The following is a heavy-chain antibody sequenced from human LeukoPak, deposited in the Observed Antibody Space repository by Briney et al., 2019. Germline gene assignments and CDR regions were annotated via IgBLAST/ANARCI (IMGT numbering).Heavy chain of an antibody. D-gene: IGHD3-10*01. CDR2: ISGSGATI. V-gene: IGHV3-48*03. J-gene: IGHJ5*02. CDR3: ARVSYYGSGSWFDP. CDR1: GFTFSNYE. Sequence: GGSLRLSCVASGFTFSNYEMNWVRQAPGKGLEWLSYISGSGATIYYADSVNGRFTISRDNAKHSLYLHMNGLRAEDTAVYYCARVSYYGSGSWFDPWGQGTLVTVSS.